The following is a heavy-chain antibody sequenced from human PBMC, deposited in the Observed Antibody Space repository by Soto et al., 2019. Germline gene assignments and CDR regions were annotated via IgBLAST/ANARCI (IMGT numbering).Heavy chain of an antibody. CDR1: GFTFSSHS. J-gene: IGHJ4*02. V-gene: IGHV3-21*01. CDR2: ISSSSSYI. Sequence: EVQLVESGGGLVKPGGSLRLSCAASGFTFSSHSMNWVRQAPGKGLEWVSSISSSSSYIYYADSVKGRFTISRDNAKNLVYLQMNSLRAEDTAVYYCARLVRGSLDYWGRGTLVTVSS. D-gene: IGHD6-25*01. CDR3: ARLVRGSLDY.